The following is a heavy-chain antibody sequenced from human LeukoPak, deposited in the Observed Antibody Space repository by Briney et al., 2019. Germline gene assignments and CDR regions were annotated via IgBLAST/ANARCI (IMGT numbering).Heavy chain of an antibody. D-gene: IGHD1-1*01. CDR2: INPNSGGT. V-gene: IGHV1-2*02. J-gene: IGHJ6*03. CDR1: GYTFTGYY. CDR3: ARVATGTALIDYYYYMDV. Sequence: ASVKVSCKASGYTFTGYYMHWLRQAPGQGLEWMGWINPNSGGTNYPQKFQGRVTMTRDTSISTAYMELSRLRSDDTAVYYCARVATGTALIDYYYYMDVWGKGTTVTVSS.